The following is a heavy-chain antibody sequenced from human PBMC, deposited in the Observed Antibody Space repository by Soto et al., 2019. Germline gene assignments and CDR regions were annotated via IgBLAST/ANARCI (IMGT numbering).Heavy chain of an antibody. V-gene: IGHV3-21*01. Sequence: GGSLRLSCAASGFTFSSYSMNWVRQAPGKGLEWVSSISSSSSYIYYADSVKGRFTISRDNAKNSLYLQMNSLRAEDTAVYYCARKLTAAGTNWFDPWGQGTLVTVSS. CDR2: ISSSSSYI. D-gene: IGHD6-13*01. CDR1: GFTFSSYS. CDR3: ARKLTAAGTNWFDP. J-gene: IGHJ5*02.